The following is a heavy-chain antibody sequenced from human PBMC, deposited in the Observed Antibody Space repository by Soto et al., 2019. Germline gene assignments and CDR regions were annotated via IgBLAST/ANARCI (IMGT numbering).Heavy chain of an antibody. V-gene: IGHV3-9*01. D-gene: IGHD1-26*01. CDR1: GFTFDDYA. J-gene: IGHJ4*02. CDR3: AKDIGVGGSYSGELFDY. Sequence: EVQLVESGGGLVQPGRSLRLSCAASGFTFDDYAMHWVRQAPGKGLEWVSGISWNSGSIGYADSVKGRFTISRDNAKNSLYLQMNSLRAEDTALYYCAKDIGVGGSYSGELFDYWGQGTLVTVSS. CDR2: ISWNSGSI.